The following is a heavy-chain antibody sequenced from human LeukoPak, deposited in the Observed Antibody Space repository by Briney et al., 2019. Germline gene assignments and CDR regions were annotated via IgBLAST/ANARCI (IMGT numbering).Heavy chain of an antibody. CDR3: ARAPRGAYDYVWGSYRYGAIDY. D-gene: IGHD3-16*02. Sequence: ASVKVSCKASGGTFSSYAISWVRQAPGQGLEWMGWISAYNGNTNYAQKLQGRVTMTTDTSTNTAYMELRSLRSDDTAVYYCARAPRGAYDYVWGSYRYGAIDYWGQGTLVTVSS. V-gene: IGHV1-18*01. CDR1: GGTFSSYA. J-gene: IGHJ4*02. CDR2: ISAYNGNT.